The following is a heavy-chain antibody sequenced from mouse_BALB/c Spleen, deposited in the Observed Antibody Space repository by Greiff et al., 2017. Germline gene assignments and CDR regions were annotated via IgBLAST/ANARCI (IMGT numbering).Heavy chain of an antibody. CDR2: ISSGGGST. J-gene: IGHJ3*01. V-gene: IGHV5-12-1*01. D-gene: IGHD1-1*01. CDR1: GFAFSSYD. Sequence: DVKLVESGGGLVKPGGSLKLSCAASGFAFSSYDMSWVRQTPEKRLEWVAYISSGGGSTYYPDTVKGRFTISRDNAKNTLYLQMSSLKSEDTAMYYCARDGSTWFAYWGQGTLVTVSA. CDR3: ARDGSTWFAY.